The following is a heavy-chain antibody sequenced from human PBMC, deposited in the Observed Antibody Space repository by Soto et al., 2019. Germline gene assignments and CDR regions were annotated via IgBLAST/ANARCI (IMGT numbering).Heavy chain of an antibody. V-gene: IGHV4-38-2*02. CDR1: GYSISSGYY. D-gene: IGHD3-22*01. CDR3: AREAYYYDSSGYYNDYYGMDV. CDR2: IYHSGST. Sequence: SDTLSLTCAVSGYSISSGYYWGWIRQPPGKGLEWIGSIYHSGSTYYNPSLKSRVTISVDTSKNQFSLKLSSVTAADTAVYYCAREAYYYDSSGYYNDYYGMDVWGQGTTVTVS. J-gene: IGHJ6*02.